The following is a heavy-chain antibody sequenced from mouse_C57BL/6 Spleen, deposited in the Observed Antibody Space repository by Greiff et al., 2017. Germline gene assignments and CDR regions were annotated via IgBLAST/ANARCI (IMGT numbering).Heavy chain of an antibody. J-gene: IGHJ3*01. D-gene: IGHD2-5*01. Sequence: QVQLQQSGPELVKPGASVKISCKASGYAFSSSWMNWVKQRPGKGLEWIGRIYPGDGATNYNGKFKGKATLTADKSSSTAYMQLSSLTSEDSAVYFCARSGDYYSNYGGCADWGQGTLVTVSA. CDR1: GYAFSSSW. CDR2: IYPGDGAT. V-gene: IGHV1-82*01. CDR3: ARSGDYYSNYGGCAD.